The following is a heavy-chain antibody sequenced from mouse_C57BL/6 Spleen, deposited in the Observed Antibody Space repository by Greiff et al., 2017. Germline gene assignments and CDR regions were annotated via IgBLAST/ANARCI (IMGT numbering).Heavy chain of an antibody. D-gene: IGHD1-1*01. CDR3: ASPITTGKRYFDV. J-gene: IGHJ1*03. Sequence: QVQLQQSGPELVKPGASVKLSCKASGYTFTSYDINWVKQRPGQGLEWIGWIYPRDGSTTYNEKLKGKATLTVDTSSSTAYMELHSLTSEDSAVYFCASPITTGKRYFDVWGTGTTVTVSS. CDR2: IYPRDGST. V-gene: IGHV1-85*01. CDR1: GYTFTSYD.